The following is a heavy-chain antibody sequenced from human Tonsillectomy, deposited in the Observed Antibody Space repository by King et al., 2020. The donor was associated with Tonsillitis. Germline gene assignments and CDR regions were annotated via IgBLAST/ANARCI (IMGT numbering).Heavy chain of an antibody. Sequence: VQLVESGGGLVQPGGSLRLSCAASGFTFSSYAMSWVRPAPGKGLEWVSSICGSGGSTYYAESVKGRLTISRDNSKNTLYLQMNSLRAEDTAVYYCAKDLGTMIVVVTPDYWGQGTLVTVSS. CDR1: GFTFSSYA. J-gene: IGHJ4*02. CDR3: AKDLGTMIVVVTPDY. CDR2: ICGSGGST. V-gene: IGHV3-23*04. D-gene: IGHD3-22*01.